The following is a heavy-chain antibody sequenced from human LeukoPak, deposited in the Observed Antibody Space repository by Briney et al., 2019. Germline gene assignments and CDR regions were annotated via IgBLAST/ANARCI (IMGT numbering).Heavy chain of an antibody. CDR1: GFTFSSYA. Sequence: PGGSLRLSCAASGFTFSSYAMSWVRQAPGKGLEWVSAISGSGGSTYYADSAKGRFTISRDNSQNTLYLQMNSLRAEDTAVYYCARDYADYVGYFFFDYWGQGTLVTVSS. J-gene: IGHJ4*02. V-gene: IGHV3-23*01. CDR3: ARDYADYVGYFFFDY. CDR2: ISGSGGST. D-gene: IGHD4-17*01.